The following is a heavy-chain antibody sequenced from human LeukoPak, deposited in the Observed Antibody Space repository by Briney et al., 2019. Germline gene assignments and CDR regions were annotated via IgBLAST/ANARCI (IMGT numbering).Heavy chain of an antibody. CDR1: GGSISSGDYY. CDR3: ASYSSAAGHYYYYYYMDV. D-gene: IGHD6-13*01. V-gene: IGHV4-30-4*08. CDR2: IYYSWST. Sequence: SETLSLTCTVSGGSISSGDYYWSWIRQPPGKGLEWIGYIYYSWSTYYNPSLKSRVTISVDTSKNQFSLKLSSVTAAYTAVYYCASYSSAAGHYYYYYYMDVWGKGTTVTVSS. J-gene: IGHJ6*03.